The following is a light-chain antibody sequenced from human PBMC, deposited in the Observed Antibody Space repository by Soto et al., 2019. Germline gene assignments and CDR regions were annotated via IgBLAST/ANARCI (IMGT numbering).Light chain of an antibody. J-gene: IGKJ2*01. CDR1: QSVRSN. CDR2: GAS. CDR3: QQYNDWPRT. Sequence: EIVMTQSPATLSVSPGERATLSCRASQSVRSNLAWYQQKLGQAPRLLIYGASTRATGIPARFSGSGSGTEFTLTISSLQSDGVAIFYCQQYNDWPRTFGQGTKL. V-gene: IGKV3-15*01.